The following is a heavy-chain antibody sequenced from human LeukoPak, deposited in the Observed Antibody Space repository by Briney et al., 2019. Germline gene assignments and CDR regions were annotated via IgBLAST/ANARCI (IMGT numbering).Heavy chain of an antibody. V-gene: IGHV3-30-3*01. J-gene: IGHJ6*03. CDR2: ISYDGSNK. CDR1: GFTFSSYA. D-gene: IGHD3-10*01. Sequence: PGGSLRLSCAASGFTFSSYAMHWVRQAPGKGLEWVAVISYDGSNKYYADSVKGRFTISRDNSKNTLYLQMNSLRAEDMAVYYCARSRAHGGYYYYMDVWGKGTTVTVSS. CDR3: ARSRAHGGYYYYMDV.